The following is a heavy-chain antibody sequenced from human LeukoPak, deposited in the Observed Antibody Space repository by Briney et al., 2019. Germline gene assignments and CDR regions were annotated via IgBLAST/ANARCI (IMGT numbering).Heavy chain of an antibody. J-gene: IGHJ4*02. Sequence: GGSLRLSCAASGFTFSDYYMSWIRQAPGKGLEWVSYISSSGSTIYYADSVKGRFTISRDNAKNSLYLQMNSLRAEDTAAYYCARGRSVVVPAAIIGDYWGQGTLVTVSS. D-gene: IGHD2-2*02. V-gene: IGHV3-11*01. CDR1: GFTFSDYY. CDR2: ISSSGSTI. CDR3: ARGRSVVVPAAIIGDY.